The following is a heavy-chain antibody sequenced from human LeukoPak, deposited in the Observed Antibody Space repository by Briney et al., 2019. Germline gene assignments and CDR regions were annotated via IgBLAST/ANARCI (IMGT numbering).Heavy chain of an antibody. Sequence: SETLSLTCTVSGGSINSYFWSWIRQPAGKGLEWIGRIYTSGSTNYNPSLKSRVTMSLHTSKNQFSLKLSSVTAADTAMYYCASDGWVLDEGKYFDLWGRGTLVTVSS. D-gene: IGHD2-8*01. J-gene: IGHJ2*01. CDR2: IYTSGST. CDR1: GGSINSYF. CDR3: ASDGWVLDEGKYFDL. V-gene: IGHV4-4*07.